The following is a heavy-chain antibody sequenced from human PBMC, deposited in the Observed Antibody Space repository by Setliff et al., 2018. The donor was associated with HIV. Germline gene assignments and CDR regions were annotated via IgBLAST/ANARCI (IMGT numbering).Heavy chain of an antibody. CDR1: GGSVSSSSYY. V-gene: IGHV4-39*07. CDR3: ARGLYYDSKSLDY. CDR2: MYYGGST. D-gene: IGHD3-22*01. Sequence: LSLTCTVSGGSVSSSSYYWGWIRQSPGKGLEWIGSMYYGGSTFYNPSLKSRVTISEDTSKNQVSLKLSSMTAADTAIYYCARGLYYDSKSLDYWGQGTLVTVSS. J-gene: IGHJ4*02.